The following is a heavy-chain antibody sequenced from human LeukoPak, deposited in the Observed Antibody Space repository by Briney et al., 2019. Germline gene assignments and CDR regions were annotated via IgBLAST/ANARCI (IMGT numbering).Heavy chain of an antibody. CDR1: GGSISSYY. V-gene: IGHV4-59*08. CDR2: IYYSGST. CDR3: ARHTTVVPPHYFDY. J-gene: IGHJ4*02. Sequence: SETLSLTCTVSGGSISSYYWSWIRQPPGKGLEWIGYIYYSGSTNYNPSLKSRVTISLDTSKDQISLKLSSVTAADTAVYYCARHTTVVPPHYFDYWGQGTLVTVSS. D-gene: IGHD4-23*01.